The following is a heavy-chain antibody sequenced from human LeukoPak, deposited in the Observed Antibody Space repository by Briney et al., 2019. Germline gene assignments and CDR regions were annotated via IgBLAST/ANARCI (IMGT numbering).Heavy chain of an antibody. Sequence: KTSETLSLTCTVSGGSISSSSYYWGWIRQPPGKGLEWIGYINYSGSTNYNPPLKSRVTISLDTSKNQFSLKLSSVTAADTAVYYCARCYGDYSMDYWGQGTLVTVSS. CDR3: ARCYGDYSMDY. CDR2: INYSGST. J-gene: IGHJ4*02. D-gene: IGHD4-17*01. CDR1: GGSISSSSYY. V-gene: IGHV4-61*05.